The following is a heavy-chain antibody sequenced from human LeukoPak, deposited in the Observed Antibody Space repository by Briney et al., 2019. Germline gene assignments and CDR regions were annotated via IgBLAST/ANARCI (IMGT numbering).Heavy chain of an antibody. D-gene: IGHD3-16*02. CDR2: IYYSGST. V-gene: IGHV4-61*01. Sequence: SKTLSLTCTVSGGSISSSSYYWSWIRQPPGKGLEWIGYIYYSGSTNYNPSLKSRVTISVDTSKNQFSLKLSSVTAADTAVYYCASGVNWGSYRYFDYWGQGTLVTVSS. CDR1: GGSISSSSYY. CDR3: ASGVNWGSYRYFDY. J-gene: IGHJ4*02.